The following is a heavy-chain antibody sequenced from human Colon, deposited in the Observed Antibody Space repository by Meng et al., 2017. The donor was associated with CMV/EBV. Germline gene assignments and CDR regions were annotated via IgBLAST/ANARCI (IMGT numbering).Heavy chain of an antibody. CDR1: GFTFSSYA. CDR2: ISGGGGST. CDR3: AKVAGDPYYYYGMDV. Sequence: GGSLRLSCAASGFTFSSYAMSWVRQAPGKGLEWVSAISGGGGSTYYADSVKGRFTISRDNSKNTLYLQMNSLRAEDTAVYYCAKVAGDPYYYYGMDVWGQGTTVTVSS. V-gene: IGHV3-23*01. D-gene: IGHD2-15*01. J-gene: IGHJ6*02.